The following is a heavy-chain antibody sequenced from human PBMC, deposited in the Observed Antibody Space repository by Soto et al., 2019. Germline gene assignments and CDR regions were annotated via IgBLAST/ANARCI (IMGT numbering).Heavy chain of an antibody. Sequence: GESLKISCKGSGYTFTDYWIGWVRQLPGKGLEWMGIIYPGDSDTRYSPSFQGHVTITVDKSTSTAYLKWNTLKASDTAMYYCARHMKSTMTTYGFDIWGQCTKVTVSS. J-gene: IGHJ3*02. CDR2: IYPGDSDT. CDR1: GYTFTDYW. D-gene: IGHD4-17*01. CDR3: ARHMKSTMTTYGFDI. V-gene: IGHV5-51*01.